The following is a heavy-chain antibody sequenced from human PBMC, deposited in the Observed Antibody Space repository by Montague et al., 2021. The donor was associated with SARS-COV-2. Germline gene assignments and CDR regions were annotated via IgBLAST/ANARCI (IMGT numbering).Heavy chain of an antibody. V-gene: IGHV4-39*01. Sequence: SETLSLTCTVSGGSISSSSYYWGWIRQPPGKGLEWIGSIYYSGSTYYNPSLKSRVTISVDTSKNQFSLKLGSVTAADTAVYYSARYYYDSSGYPEDDACDIWGQGTMVTVSS. CDR2: IYYSGST. CDR1: GGSISSSSYY. CDR3: ARYYYDSSGYPEDDACDI. D-gene: IGHD3-22*01. J-gene: IGHJ3*02.